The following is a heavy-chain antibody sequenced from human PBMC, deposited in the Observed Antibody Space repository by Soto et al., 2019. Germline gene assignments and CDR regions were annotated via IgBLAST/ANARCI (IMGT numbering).Heavy chain of an antibody. Sequence: QVQLVESGGGLVKPGGSLRLSCAASGFTFSDYYMSWIRQAPGKGLEWVSYISSSSSYTNYAASVKGRFTISRDNAKNSLYLQMNSLRAEDTAVYYCAREEIAAAGSDAFDIWGQGTMVTVSS. CDR2: ISSSSSYT. CDR3: AREEIAAAGSDAFDI. CDR1: GFTFSDYY. J-gene: IGHJ3*02. D-gene: IGHD6-13*01. V-gene: IGHV3-11*06.